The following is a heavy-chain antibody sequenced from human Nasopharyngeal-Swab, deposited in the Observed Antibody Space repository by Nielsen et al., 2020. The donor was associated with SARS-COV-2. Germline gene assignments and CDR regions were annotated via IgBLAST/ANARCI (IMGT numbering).Heavy chain of an antibody. CDR3: ARAVRGVIITSGYYYGMDV. V-gene: IGHV4-59*13. D-gene: IGHD3-10*01. J-gene: IGHJ6*02. CDR2: SYYSGST. Sequence: SETPSLTCTVSGGSISSYYWNWIRQPPGKGLEWIGYSYYSGSTNYNPSLKSRVTISVDTPKNQFSLKLSSATAADTAVYYCARAVRGVIITSGYYYGMDVWGQGTTVTVSS. CDR1: GGSISSYY.